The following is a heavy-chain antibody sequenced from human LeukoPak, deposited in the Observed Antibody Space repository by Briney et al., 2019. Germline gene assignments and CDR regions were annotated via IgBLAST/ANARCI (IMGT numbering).Heavy chain of an antibody. V-gene: IGHV4-34*01. Sequence: SETLSLTCAVYGGSFSGYYWSWIRQPPGKGLEWIGEINHSGSTNYNPSLKSRVTISVDTSKNQFSLKLSSVTAADTAVYYCAGGGRDGYNIDYWGQGTLVTVSS. CDR1: GGSFSGYY. CDR3: AGGGRDGYNIDY. CDR2: INHSGST. D-gene: IGHD5-24*01. J-gene: IGHJ4*02.